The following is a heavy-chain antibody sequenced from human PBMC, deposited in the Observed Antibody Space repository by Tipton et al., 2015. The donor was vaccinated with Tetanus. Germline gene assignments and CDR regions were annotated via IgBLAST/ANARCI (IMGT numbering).Heavy chain of an antibody. CDR2: IYYSGST. CDR1: GGSISSGGYY. V-gene: IGHV4-61*08. CDR3: ARTTLGYCSGGSCYSGAYYFDY. J-gene: IGHJ4*02. Sequence: TLSLTCTVSGGSISSGGYYWSWIRQPPGKGLEWIGYIYYSGSTNYNPSLKSRVTISVDTSKNQFSLKLSSVTAADTAVYYCARTTLGYCSGGSCYSGAYYFDYWGQGTLVTVSS. D-gene: IGHD2-15*01.